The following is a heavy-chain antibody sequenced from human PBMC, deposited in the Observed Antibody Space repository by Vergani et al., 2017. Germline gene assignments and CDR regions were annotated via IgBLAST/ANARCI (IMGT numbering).Heavy chain of an antibody. CDR2: ISGSGGST. CDR1: GFTFSSYA. V-gene: IGHV3-23*04. D-gene: IGHD6-6*01. J-gene: IGHJ6*02. Sequence: VQLVESGGGLVQPGGSLRLSCAASGFTFSSYAMRWVRQAPGKGLEGVSAISGSGGSTYYADSVKGRFTITRDNSKNSLYLQMNSLRAEDTAVYYCARIEGSSYYYYGMDVWGQGTTVTVSS. CDR3: ARIEGSSYYYYGMDV.